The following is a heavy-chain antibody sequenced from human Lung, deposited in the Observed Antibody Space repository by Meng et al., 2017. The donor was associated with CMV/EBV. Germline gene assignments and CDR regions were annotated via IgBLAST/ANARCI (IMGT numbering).Heavy chain of an antibody. CDR1: GGSISSYY. D-gene: IGHD2-2*01. CDR3: ARDLGYCSSTSCYYYYGMDV. Sequence: SXTXSLXCTVSGGSISSYYWSWIRQPPGKGLEWIGYIYYSGSTNYNPSLKSRVTISVDTSKNQFSLKLSSVTAADTAVYYCARDLGYCSSTSCYYYYGMDVWGQGTXVTVSS. V-gene: IGHV4-59*01. CDR2: IYYSGST. J-gene: IGHJ6*02.